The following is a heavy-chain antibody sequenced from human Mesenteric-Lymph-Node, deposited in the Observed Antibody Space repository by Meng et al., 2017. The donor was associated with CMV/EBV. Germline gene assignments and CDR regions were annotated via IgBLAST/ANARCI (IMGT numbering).Heavy chain of an antibody. Sequence: ESLKISCAASGFTFSDYYMSWIRQAPGKGLEWVSAISGSGGSTYYADSVKGRFTISRDNSKNTLYLQMDSLRPEDTAIYYCATDPHDFWSGKNWFDFWGQGTLVTVSS. CDR3: ATDPHDFWSGKNWFDF. CDR2: ISGSGGST. V-gene: IGHV3-23*01. CDR1: GFTFSDYY. D-gene: IGHD3-3*01. J-gene: IGHJ5*01.